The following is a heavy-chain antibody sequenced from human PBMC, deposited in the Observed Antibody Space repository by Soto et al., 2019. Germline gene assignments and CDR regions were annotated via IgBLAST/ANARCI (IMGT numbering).Heavy chain of an antibody. V-gene: IGHV3-21*01. CDR2: ISSSSTYI. J-gene: IGHJ4*02. CDR3: ARDLTGAKTDFDY. CDR1: GFTFRSYS. Sequence: GGSLRLSCAASGFTFRSYSMNWVRQAPGKGLEWVSSISSSSTYIYYADSVKGRFTISRDNAKNSLYLQMNSLRAEDTAVYYCARDLTGAKTDFDYWGQGTPVTAPQ. D-gene: IGHD1-1*01.